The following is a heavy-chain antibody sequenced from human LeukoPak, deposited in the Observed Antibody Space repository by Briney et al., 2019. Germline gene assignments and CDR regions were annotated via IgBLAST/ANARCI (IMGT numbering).Heavy chain of an antibody. Sequence: GASVKVSCKASGYTFISYAMHWVRQAPGQRLEWMGWINAGNGNTKYSQKFQGRVTITRDTSASTAYMELSSLRSEDTAVYYCARDLGDNWFDPWGQGTLVTVSS. CDR2: INAGNGNT. J-gene: IGHJ5*02. CDR1: GYTFISYA. V-gene: IGHV1-3*01. CDR3: ARDLGDNWFDP. D-gene: IGHD3-10*01.